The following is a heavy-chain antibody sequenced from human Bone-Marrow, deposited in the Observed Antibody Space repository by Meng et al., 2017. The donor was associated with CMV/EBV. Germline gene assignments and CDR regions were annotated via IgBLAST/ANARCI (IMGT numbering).Heavy chain of an antibody. J-gene: IGHJ6*02. D-gene: IGHD3-10*01. CDR1: GYTFTSYD. V-gene: IGHV1-46*01. Sequence: ASVKVSCKASGYTFTSYDINWVRQATGQGLEWMGIINPSGGSTSYAQKFQGRVTMTRDTSTSTVYMELSSLRSDDTAVYYCARDMYGSGSYYYGMDVWGQGTTVTVSS. CDR2: INPSGGST. CDR3: ARDMYGSGSYYYGMDV.